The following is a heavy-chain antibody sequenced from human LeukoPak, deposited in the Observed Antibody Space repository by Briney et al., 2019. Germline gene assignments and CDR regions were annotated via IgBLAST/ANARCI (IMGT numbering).Heavy chain of an antibody. CDR2: INPNSGGT. Sequence: ASLKVSCKASGYTFTGYYMHWVRQAPGQGVEWMGWINPNSGGTNYAQKCQGRVTMTRDTSISTAYMELSRLRSDDTAVYYCARYQVIVSYDSCGQGTLGTASS. CDR1: GYTFTGYY. J-gene: IGHJ4*02. D-gene: IGHD2-21*01. V-gene: IGHV1-2*02. CDR3: ARYQVIVSYDS.